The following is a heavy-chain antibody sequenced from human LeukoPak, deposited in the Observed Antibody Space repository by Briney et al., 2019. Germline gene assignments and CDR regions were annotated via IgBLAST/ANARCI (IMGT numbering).Heavy chain of an antibody. CDR1: GGSSSGYY. D-gene: IGHD3-22*01. Sequence: SETLSLTCAVDGGSSSGYYWSWIRQPPGKGREWIGEINHSGSTNYNPSLKSRVTISVDTSKTEFSLRLGSVTAADTAVYYCARGDLLYDSSGYFGTYYYYGMDVWGQGTTVTVSS. CDR3: ARGDLLYDSSGYFGTYYYYGMDV. V-gene: IGHV4-34*01. CDR2: INHSGST. J-gene: IGHJ6*02.